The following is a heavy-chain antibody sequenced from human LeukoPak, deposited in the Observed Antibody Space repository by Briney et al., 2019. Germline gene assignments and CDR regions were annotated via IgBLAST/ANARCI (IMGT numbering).Heavy chain of an antibody. CDR1: GGSISSYY. J-gene: IGHJ4*02. CDR2: IYYSGST. V-gene: IGHV4-59*08. D-gene: IGHD3-22*01. Sequence: PSETLSLTCTVSGGSISSYYWSWIRQPPGKGLEWIGYIYYSGSTYYNPSLKSRVTISVDTSKNQFSLKLSSVTAADTAVYYCARGSRVDYYDSSGYEWGQGTLVTVSS. CDR3: ARGSRVDYYDSSGYE.